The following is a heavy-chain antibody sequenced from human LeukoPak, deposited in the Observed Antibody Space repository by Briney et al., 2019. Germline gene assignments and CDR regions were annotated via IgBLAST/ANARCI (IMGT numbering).Heavy chain of an antibody. CDR2: ISAYNGNT. CDR3: ARDIMYGGGSYYAY. J-gene: IGHJ4*02. V-gene: IGHV1-18*01. Sequence: GASVKVSCKASGYTFTSYGIYWVRQAPGQGLEWMGWISAYNGNTNYAQKLQGRVTMTTDTSTTTAYMELRSLRSDDTAVCYCARDIMYGGGSYYAYWGQGTLVTVSS. CDR1: GYTFTSYG. D-gene: IGHD1-26*01.